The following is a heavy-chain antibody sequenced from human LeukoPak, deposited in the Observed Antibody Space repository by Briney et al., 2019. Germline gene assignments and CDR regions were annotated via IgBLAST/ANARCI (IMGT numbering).Heavy chain of an antibody. CDR3: ARGPFIAAAGTP. D-gene: IGHD6-13*01. CDR1: GYTFTCYD. CDR2: MNPNSGNT. V-gene: IGHV1-8*01. J-gene: IGHJ5*02. Sequence: ASVKVSCKASGYTFTCYDINWVRQATGQGLEWMGWMNPNSGNTGYAQKFQGRVTMTRNTSISTAYMELSSLRSEDTAVYYCARGPFIAAAGTPWGQGTLVTVSS.